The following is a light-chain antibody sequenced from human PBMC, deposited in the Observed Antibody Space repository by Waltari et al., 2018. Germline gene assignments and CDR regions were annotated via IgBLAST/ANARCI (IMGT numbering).Light chain of an antibody. CDR2: YAS. J-gene: IGKJ1*01. Sequence: EIVLTQSPDFQSVTPKEKVTITRRASQSIGTSVHWYQQKPDQSPKLIIKYASQSISGVPSRFSGSGSGTGFTLSINSLEAEDAAVYYCHQSNGLPRTFGQGTKVEIK. CDR1: QSIGTS. V-gene: IGKV6D-21*02. CDR3: HQSNGLPRT.